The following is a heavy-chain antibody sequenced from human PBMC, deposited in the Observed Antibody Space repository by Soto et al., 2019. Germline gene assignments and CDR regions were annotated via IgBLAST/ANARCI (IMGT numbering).Heavy chain of an antibody. CDR1: GFTFSSYS. Sequence: KPGGSLRLSCAASGFTFSSYSMNWVRQAPGKGLEWVSSISSSSSYIYYADSVKGRFTISRDNAKNSLYLQMNSLRAEDTAVYYCAREGGGVVAATYYGMDVWGQGTTVTVSS. CDR2: ISSSSSYI. CDR3: AREGGGVVAATYYGMDV. D-gene: IGHD2-15*01. V-gene: IGHV3-21*01. J-gene: IGHJ6*02.